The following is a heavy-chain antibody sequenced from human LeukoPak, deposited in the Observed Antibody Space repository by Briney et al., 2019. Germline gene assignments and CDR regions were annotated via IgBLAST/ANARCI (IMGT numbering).Heavy chain of an antibody. D-gene: IGHD6-13*01. J-gene: IGHJ5*02. Sequence: ASVRVSCKASGYTFTGYYMHWVRQAPGQGLEWMGWINPNSGGTNYAQKFQGRVTMTRDTSISTAYMDLSRLRSDDTAVYYCARDRSSSSWTNWFDPWGQGTLVTASS. CDR3: ARDRSSSSWTNWFDP. CDR2: INPNSGGT. V-gene: IGHV1-2*02. CDR1: GYTFTGYY.